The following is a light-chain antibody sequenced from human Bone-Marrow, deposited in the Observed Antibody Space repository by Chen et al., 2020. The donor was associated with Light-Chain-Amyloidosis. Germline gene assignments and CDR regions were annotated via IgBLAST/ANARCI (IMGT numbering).Light chain of an antibody. CDR2: LGS. V-gene: IGKV2-28*01. CDR1: KSLLHSNGYNY. CDR3: LQALQAPLT. Sequence: DIVVTQSPVYLPVSPGEPASISCSSSKSLLHSNGYNYLEWYLQKPGQSPQLLIFLGSNRASGVPDRFNGSGSGTDFTLKITTVEAEDVGVYYCLQALQAPLTFGGGTKVDIK. J-gene: IGKJ4*01.